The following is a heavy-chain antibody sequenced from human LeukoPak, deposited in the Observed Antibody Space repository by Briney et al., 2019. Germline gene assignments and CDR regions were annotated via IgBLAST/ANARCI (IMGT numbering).Heavy chain of an antibody. Sequence: ASVKVSCKASGYTFSGYYMHWVRQAPGQGLEWMGWINPNSGGTNYAQKFQGRVTMTRDTSISTAYMELSRLRSDDTTVYYCAREDGDYGFDYWGQGTLLTVSS. CDR2: INPNSGGT. J-gene: IGHJ4*02. CDR3: AREDGDYGFDY. CDR1: GYTFSGYY. V-gene: IGHV1-2*02. D-gene: IGHD4-17*01.